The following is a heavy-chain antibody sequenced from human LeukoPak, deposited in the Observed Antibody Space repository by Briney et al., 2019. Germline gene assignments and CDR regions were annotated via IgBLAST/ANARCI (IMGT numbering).Heavy chain of an antibody. D-gene: IGHD3-16*01. V-gene: IGHV3-64D*09. Sequence: GGSLRLFCSASGFTFSSYAMHWVRQAPGKGLEYVSAISSNGGSTYYADSVKGRFTISRDNSKNTLYLQMSSLRAEDTAVYYCVKGPWGSDYELSDKYYFDYWGQGTLVTVSS. CDR1: GFTFSSYA. CDR2: ISSNGGST. J-gene: IGHJ4*02. CDR3: VKGPWGSDYELSDKYYFDY.